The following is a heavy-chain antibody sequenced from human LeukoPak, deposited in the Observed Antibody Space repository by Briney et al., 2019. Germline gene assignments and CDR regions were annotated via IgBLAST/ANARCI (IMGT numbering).Heavy chain of an antibody. Sequence: PGGSLRLSCAASGFTFDDYAMHWVRQAPGKGLEWVSGISWDSDSIGYADSVKGRFSMSRDNAKNSLYLQMNSLRAEDTAVYYCARDLSGGVVTATFFDYWGQGTLVTVSS. CDR2: ISWDSDSI. CDR1: GFTFDDYA. D-gene: IGHD2-21*02. V-gene: IGHV3-9*01. CDR3: ARDLSGGVVTATFFDY. J-gene: IGHJ4*02.